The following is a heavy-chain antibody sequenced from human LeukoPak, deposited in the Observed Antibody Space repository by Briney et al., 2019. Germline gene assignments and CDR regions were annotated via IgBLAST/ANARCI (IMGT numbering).Heavy chain of an antibody. Sequence: GASVKVSCNPSVGTFSSYFISWVRQAPGQGLEWMGRIIPILGIANYAQKFQGRVTITADKSTSTAYMELSSLRSEDTAVYYCASPPEDYYDCRDYFDYWGQGTLVTVSS. V-gene: IGHV1-69*02. CDR2: IIPILGIA. J-gene: IGHJ4*02. D-gene: IGHD3-22*01. CDR1: VGTFSSYF. CDR3: ASPPEDYYDCRDYFDY.